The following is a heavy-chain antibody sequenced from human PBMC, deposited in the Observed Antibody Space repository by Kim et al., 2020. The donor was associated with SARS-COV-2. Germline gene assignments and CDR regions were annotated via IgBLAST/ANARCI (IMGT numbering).Heavy chain of an antibody. CDR1: GFTFSSYS. CDR3: ARDAVGSSWTYYYYYGMDV. CDR2: ISSSSSTI. J-gene: IGHJ6*02. Sequence: GGSLRLSCAASGFTFSSYSMNWVRQAPGKGLEWVSYISSSSSTIYYADSVKGRFTISRDNAKNSLYLQMNSLRDEDTAVYYCARDAVGSSWTYYYYYGMDVWGQGTTVTVSS. V-gene: IGHV3-48*02. D-gene: IGHD6-13*01.